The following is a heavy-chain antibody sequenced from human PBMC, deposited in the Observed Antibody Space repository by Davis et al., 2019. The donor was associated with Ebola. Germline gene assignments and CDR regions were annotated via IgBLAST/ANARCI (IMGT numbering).Heavy chain of an antibody. J-gene: IGHJ4*02. V-gene: IGHV3-48*03. CDR3: ASRTQHEWLGRGGFDY. Sequence: GESLKISCAASGFTFSSYEMNWVRQAPGKGLEWVSYISSSGSTIYYADSVKGRFTISRDNAKNSLYLQMNSLRAEDTAVYYCASRTQHEWLGRGGFDYWGQGTLVTVSS. CDR1: GFTFSSYE. D-gene: IGHD6-19*01. CDR2: ISSSGSTI.